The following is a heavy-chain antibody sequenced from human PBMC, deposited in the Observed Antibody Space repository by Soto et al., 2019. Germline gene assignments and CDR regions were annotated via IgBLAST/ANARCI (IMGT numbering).Heavy chain of an antibody. J-gene: IGHJ6*02. CDR3: ARDRFLEWLSNYYYYGMDA. Sequence: XSVNVSYQASVYGFTSYCISWVRQAPGQGLEWMGWISAYNGNANDAQKLQGRVTMTTDTSTSTAYMELRSLRSDDTAVYYCARDRFLEWLSNYYYYGMDAWGQGTTVTVSS. D-gene: IGHD3-3*01. CDR2: ISAYNGNA. V-gene: IGHV1-18*04. CDR1: VYGFTSYC.